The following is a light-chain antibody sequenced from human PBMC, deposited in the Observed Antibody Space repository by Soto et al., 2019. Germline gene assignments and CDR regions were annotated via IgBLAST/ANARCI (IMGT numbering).Light chain of an antibody. CDR2: FAS. Sequence: ERVMTQSPATLSVSPGEKATLSCRASQTVSNNLAWYQQKPGQAPRLLIYFASTRATGVPARFSGSGSGTEFTLTISNLQSEDSAVYYCQHYNEWPLTFGGGTKLETK. J-gene: IGKJ4*01. V-gene: IGKV3-15*01. CDR1: QTVSNN. CDR3: QHYNEWPLT.